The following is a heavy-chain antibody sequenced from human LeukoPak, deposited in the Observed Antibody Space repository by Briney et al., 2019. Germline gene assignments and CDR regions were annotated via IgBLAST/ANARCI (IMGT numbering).Heavy chain of an antibody. CDR2: IWYGGGNK. J-gene: IGHJ4*02. Sequence: GGSLRLSCAASGFTFSSYGMHWVRQAPGKGLEWVAVIWYGGGNKYYADSVKGRFTISRDNSKNTLYLQMNSLRAEDTAVYYCAKGGPSITGTLFFDYWGQGTLVTVSS. V-gene: IGHV3-30*02. D-gene: IGHD1-20*01. CDR1: GFTFSSYG. CDR3: AKGGPSITGTLFFDY.